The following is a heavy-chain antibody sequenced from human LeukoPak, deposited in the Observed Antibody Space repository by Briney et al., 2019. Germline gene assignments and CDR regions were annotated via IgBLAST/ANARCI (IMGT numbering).Heavy chain of an antibody. Sequence: GGSLRLSCAASGFTFSSYSMNWVRQAPGKGLEWVSYISSSSSTIYYADSVKGRFTISRDNAKNSLYLQMNSLRAEDTALYYCASLGYCSGGICSNFGYWSQGTLVTVSS. CDR2: ISSSSSTI. V-gene: IGHV3-48*01. D-gene: IGHD2-15*01. CDR3: ASLGYCSGGICSNFGY. CDR1: GFTFSSYS. J-gene: IGHJ4*02.